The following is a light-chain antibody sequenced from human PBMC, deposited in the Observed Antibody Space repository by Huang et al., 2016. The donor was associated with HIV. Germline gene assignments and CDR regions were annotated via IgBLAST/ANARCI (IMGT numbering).Light chain of an antibody. CDR1: QSINNW. CDR3: QQYDTYWT. V-gene: IGKV1-5*03. J-gene: IGKJ1*01. CDR2: KAS. Sequence: DIQMTQSPSTLSASVGDRVTITCRASQSINNWLAWYQQKPGKAPDLLIYKASSLESGVPSRFSGRGSGTEFTLTISSLQPDDFATYYCQQYDTYWTFGQGTKVEIK.